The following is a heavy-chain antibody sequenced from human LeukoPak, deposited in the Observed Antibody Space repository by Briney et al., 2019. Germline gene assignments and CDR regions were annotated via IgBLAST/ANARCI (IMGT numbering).Heavy chain of an antibody. CDR2: INDDGSDT. V-gene: IGHV3-74*01. CDR1: GFTYKLYW. J-gene: IGHJ5*02. D-gene: IGHD2-15*01. CDR3: VRGGPSTWS. Sequence: GGSLRLSCAVSGFTYKLYWMHWVRQAPGKEPVWVSRINDDGSDTTYADSVKGRFTISRDDAKNMLFLQMNSLRAEDTAVYYCVRGGPSTWSWGQGTLVTVSS.